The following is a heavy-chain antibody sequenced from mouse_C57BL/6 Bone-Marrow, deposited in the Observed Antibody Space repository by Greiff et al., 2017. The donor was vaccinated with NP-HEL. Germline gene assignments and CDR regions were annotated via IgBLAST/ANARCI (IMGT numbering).Heavy chain of an antibody. J-gene: IGHJ2*01. CDR1: GYTFTDYY. CDR3: ARPIYYDYDGTYYFDY. Sequence: EVQLQQSGPVLVKPGASVKMSCKASGYTFTDYYMNWVKQSHGKSLEWIGVINPYNGGTSYNQKFKGKATLTVDKSSSTAYMELNSLTPEDSAVYYCARPIYYDYDGTYYFDYWGQGTTLTVSS. V-gene: IGHV1-19*01. CDR2: INPYNGGT. D-gene: IGHD2-4*01.